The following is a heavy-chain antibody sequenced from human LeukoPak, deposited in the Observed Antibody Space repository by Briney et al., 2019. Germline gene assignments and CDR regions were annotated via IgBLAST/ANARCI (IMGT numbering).Heavy chain of an antibody. V-gene: IGHV3-9*01. D-gene: IGHD1-14*01. CDR2: ISWNSGSI. CDR1: GFTFDDYA. Sequence: PGGSLRLSRAASGFTFDDYAIHWVRQAPGKGLEWVSGISWNSGSIGYADSVKGRFTISRDNAKNSLYLQMNSLRAEDTALYYCAKDIRSYYYGMDVWGQGTTVTVSS. CDR3: AKDIRSYYYGMDV. J-gene: IGHJ6*02.